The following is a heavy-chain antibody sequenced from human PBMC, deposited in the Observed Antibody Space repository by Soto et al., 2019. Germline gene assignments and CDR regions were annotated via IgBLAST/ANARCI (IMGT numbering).Heavy chain of an antibody. CDR3: ARGITVAKAYYYYAMDV. D-gene: IGHD4-4*01. V-gene: IGHV3-11*01. CDR1: GFCVSDYY. Sequence: RGSLRLSCAVSGFCVSDYYMTWVRPAPGKGLEWVSYIRSSGTTIYYADSVKGRFTISRDNAKNSLYLQMNGLRAEDTAIYYCARGITVAKAYYYYAMDVWGQGTTVTVSS. CDR2: IRSSGTTI. J-gene: IGHJ6*02.